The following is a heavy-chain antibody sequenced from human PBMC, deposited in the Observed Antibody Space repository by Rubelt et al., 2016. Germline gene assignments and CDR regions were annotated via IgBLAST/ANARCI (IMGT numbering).Heavy chain of an antibody. CDR3: ARRTVVVIAMRADAFDI. D-gene: IGHD2-21*01. J-gene: IGHJ3*02. Sequence: QVQLQQWGAGLLKPSETLSLTCAVYGGSFSGYYWSWIRQPPGKGLEWIGEINHSGSTNYNPSLKSRVTISVDTSKNQFSLKLGLVPAAEPAGYYCARRTVVVIAMRADAFDIWGQGTMVTVSS. CDR1: GGSFSGYY. V-gene: IGHV4-34*01. CDR2: INHSGST.